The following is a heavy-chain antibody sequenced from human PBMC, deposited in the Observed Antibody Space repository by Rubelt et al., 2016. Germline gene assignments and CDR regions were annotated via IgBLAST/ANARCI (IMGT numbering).Heavy chain of an antibody. CDR1: GGSFSGYY. D-gene: IGHD3-3*01. Sequence: QVQLQQWGAGLLKPSETLSLTCAVYGGSFSGYYWSWIRQPPGKGLEWIGEINHSGSTNYNPSLNGRGTTAGERSKNQLCLKMGSVTAADTAVYYCARGSYYDFFDYWGQGTLVTVSS. CDR2: INHSGST. J-gene: IGHJ4*02. CDR3: ARGSYYDFFDY. V-gene: IGHV4-34*01.